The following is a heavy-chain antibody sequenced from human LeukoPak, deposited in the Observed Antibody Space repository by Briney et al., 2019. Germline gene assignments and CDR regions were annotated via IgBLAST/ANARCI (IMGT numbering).Heavy chain of an antibody. CDR1: GGSISSYY. Sequence: PSETLSLTCTVSGGSISSYYWGWIRQPPGKGLEWIGYIYYSGSTNYNPSLKSRVTISVDTSKNQFSLKVSSVTAADAAVYYCARVPATRYYFDYWGQGTLVTVSS. CDR3: ARVPATRYYFDY. CDR2: IYYSGST. J-gene: IGHJ4*02. V-gene: IGHV4-59*01. D-gene: IGHD2-15*01.